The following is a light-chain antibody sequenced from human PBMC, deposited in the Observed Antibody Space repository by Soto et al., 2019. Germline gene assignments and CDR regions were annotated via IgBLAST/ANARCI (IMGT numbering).Light chain of an antibody. J-gene: IGKJ1*01. V-gene: IGKV3-15*01. CDR3: HQYNEWRT. Sequence: EVVMTQSPAALSVSPGERATLSFRSSQYIRKYLAWYQQRPGQAPRLLIHDASTRATGIPDRFSGSGSGTEFTLTISSLHSEDVAVYYCHQYNEWRTFGQGTKVDIK. CDR2: DAS. CDR1: QYIRKY.